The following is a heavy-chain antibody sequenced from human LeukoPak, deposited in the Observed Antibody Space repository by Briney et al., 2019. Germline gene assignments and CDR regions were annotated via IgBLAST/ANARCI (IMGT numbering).Heavy chain of an antibody. CDR2: IFCRGAT. CDR3: ASGPYPAAGTDHQFDY. J-gene: IGHJ4*02. CDR1: GASISSYY. V-gene: IGHV4-59*01. D-gene: IGHD6-13*01. Sequence: PSETLSLTCTVSGASISSYYWSWIRQPPGKGLEWIGYIFCRGATHYNPSLKSRVTISVDTSKNQFSLRLTSVTAADTAVYYCASGPYPAAGTDHQFDYWGQGILVTVFS.